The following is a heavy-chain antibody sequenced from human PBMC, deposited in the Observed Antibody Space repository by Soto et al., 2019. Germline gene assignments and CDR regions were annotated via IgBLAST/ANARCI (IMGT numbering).Heavy chain of an antibody. CDR1: GGSISSSRYY. CDR3: ATTTVTTKHWYFDL. Sequence: SETLSLTCSVSGGSISSSRYYWGWIRQPPGKGLEWIGNIYYSGSTYYNPSLKSRVTISVDTSKNQFSLKLSSVTAADTAVYYCATTTVTTKHWYFDLWGRGTLVTVSS. D-gene: IGHD4-17*01. V-gene: IGHV4-39*01. J-gene: IGHJ2*01. CDR2: IYYSGST.